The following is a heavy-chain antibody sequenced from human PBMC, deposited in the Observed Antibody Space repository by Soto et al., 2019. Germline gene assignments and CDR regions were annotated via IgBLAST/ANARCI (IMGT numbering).Heavy chain of an antibody. CDR3: ATSYGNAWYTY. D-gene: IGHD6-13*01. CDR2: IYYLGNT. CDR1: GASIRSSSSY. V-gene: IGHV4-39*01. Sequence: SETLSLTSTVSGASIRSSSSYWGWIRQPPGKGLEWVGSIYYLGNTYYNPSLGSRVTISLDTSKNQFSLRLSSVTAADTAVYYCATSYGNAWYTYWGQGTQVTVSS. J-gene: IGHJ4*02.